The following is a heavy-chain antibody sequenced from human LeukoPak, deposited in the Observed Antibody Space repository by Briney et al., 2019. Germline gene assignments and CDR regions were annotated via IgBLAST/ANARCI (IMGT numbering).Heavy chain of an antibody. Sequence: GGSLRLSCVASGFTFSNCIVNWVRQAPGKGLEWVSYINNYGGTIYYADSVKGRFTISRDNAKNSLFLQMNSLRDEDTAVYYCATGLVGTTNYWGQGALVTVSS. CDR1: GFTFSNCI. V-gene: IGHV3-48*02. CDR2: INNYGGTI. J-gene: IGHJ4*02. CDR3: ATGLVGTTNY. D-gene: IGHD1-26*01.